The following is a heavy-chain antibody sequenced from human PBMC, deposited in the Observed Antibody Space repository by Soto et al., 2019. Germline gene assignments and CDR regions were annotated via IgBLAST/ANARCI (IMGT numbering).Heavy chain of an antibody. D-gene: IGHD3-3*01. Sequence: SETLSLTCAVYGGSFSGYYWSWIRQPPGKGLEWIGEINHSGSTNYNPSLKSRVTISVDTSKNQFSLKLSSVTAADTAVYYCARGGSVLRFLEWPRGFDYWGQGTLVPVSS. V-gene: IGHV4-34*01. CDR2: INHSGST. J-gene: IGHJ4*02. CDR3: ARGGSVLRFLEWPRGFDY. CDR1: GGSFSGYY.